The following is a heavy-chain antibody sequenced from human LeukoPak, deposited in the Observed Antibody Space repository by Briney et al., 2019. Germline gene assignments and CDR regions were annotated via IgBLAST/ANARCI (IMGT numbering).Heavy chain of an antibody. CDR1: GFDFSASY. J-gene: IGHJ5*01. CDR2: IKPDGSEK. CDR3: VRGGTYWTVS. V-gene: IGHV3-7*01. Sequence: GGSLRLSCAASGFDFSASYISWVRKAPGKGLEWVATIKPDGSEKYHVDSVSGRFTISRDNTNDSLFLQMNSLRVDDTAVYYCVRGGTYWTVSWGQGTLVNVS.